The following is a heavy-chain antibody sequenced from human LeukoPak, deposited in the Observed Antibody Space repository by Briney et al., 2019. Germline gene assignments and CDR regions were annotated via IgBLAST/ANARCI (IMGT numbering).Heavy chain of an antibody. D-gene: IGHD2-2*01. CDR1: GYTFTSYG. CDR3: ARVKNVVVVVPAAMSGFDY. CDR2: INPNSGGT. Sequence: ASVKVSCKASGYTFTSYGISWVRQAPGQGLEWMGWINPNSGGTNYAQKFQGRVTMTRDTSISTAYMELSRLRSDDTAVYYCARVKNVVVVVPAAMSGFDYWGQGTLVTVSS. J-gene: IGHJ4*02. V-gene: IGHV1-2*02.